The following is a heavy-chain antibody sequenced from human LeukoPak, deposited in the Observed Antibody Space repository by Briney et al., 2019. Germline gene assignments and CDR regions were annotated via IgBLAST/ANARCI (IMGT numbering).Heavy chain of an antibody. CDR2: IKGDESAR. Sequence: GGSLRLSCAASGFTFSTYWMAWVRQAPGKELEWVANIKGDESARHQADSVKGRFTISRDNAQNSVYLQMSSLRGEDTAVYYCARDAGGSLDYWGQGTLVTVSS. J-gene: IGHJ4*02. D-gene: IGHD3-10*01. CDR1: GFTFSTYW. CDR3: ARDAGGSLDY. V-gene: IGHV3-7*01.